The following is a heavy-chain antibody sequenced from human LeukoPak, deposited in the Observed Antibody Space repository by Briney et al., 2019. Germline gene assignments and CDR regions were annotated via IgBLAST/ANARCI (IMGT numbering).Heavy chain of an antibody. D-gene: IGHD4-23*01. Sequence: GGSLRLSCAASGFTFSTYGMSWVRQAPGKGLVWVSRINSDGSSTSYADSVEGRFTISRDNAKNTLYLQMNSLRAEDTAVYYCTRGTVVTPRPFDYWGQGTLVTVSS. CDR1: GFTFSTYG. CDR3: TRGTVVTPRPFDY. CDR2: INSDGSST. J-gene: IGHJ4*02. V-gene: IGHV3-74*01.